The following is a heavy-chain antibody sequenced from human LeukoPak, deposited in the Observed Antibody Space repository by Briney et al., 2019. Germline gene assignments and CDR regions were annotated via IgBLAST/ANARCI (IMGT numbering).Heavy chain of an antibody. J-gene: IGHJ4*02. CDR3: ARDSPYSGSYFLLDY. D-gene: IGHD1-26*01. CDR1: GFTFSSYW. Sequence: PWGSLRLSCAASGFTFSSYWMHWVRQAPGKGLMWVSRINSDGSTTNYADSVKGRFTISRDNTKNTPYLQMNSLRAEDTAVYYCARDSPYSGSYFLLDYWGQGTLVTVSS. V-gene: IGHV3-74*01. CDR2: INSDGSTT.